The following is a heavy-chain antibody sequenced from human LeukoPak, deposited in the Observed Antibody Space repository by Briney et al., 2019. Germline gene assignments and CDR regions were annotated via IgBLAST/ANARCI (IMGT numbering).Heavy chain of an antibody. J-gene: IGHJ5*02. CDR2: IYPGDSDT. CDR1: GSRFTSYW. CDR3: ARRVYCSSSSCSSFDP. Sequence: GEPLEISCQGSGSRFTSYWIGGVRQLPGKGLEWMGIIYPGDSDTRYSPSFQGQVTISADKSTSTTYLQWSSLKASDTAMYYCARRVYCSSSSCSSFDPWGQGTLVTVSS. V-gene: IGHV5-51*01. D-gene: IGHD2-2*01.